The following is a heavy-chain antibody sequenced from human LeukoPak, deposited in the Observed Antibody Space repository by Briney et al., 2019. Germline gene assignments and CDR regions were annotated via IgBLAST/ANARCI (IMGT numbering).Heavy chain of an antibody. D-gene: IGHD3-22*01. CDR3: ASGASRGYYHYYYMDV. CDR1: GYTFTSYG. Sequence: ASVKVSCKASGYTFTSYGIGWVRQAPGQGLEWMEWISAYNGNTNYAQKLQGRVTMTTDTSTSTAYMELRSLRSDDTAVYYCASGASRGYYHYYYMDVWGKGTTVTVSS. CDR2: ISAYNGNT. V-gene: IGHV1-18*01. J-gene: IGHJ6*03.